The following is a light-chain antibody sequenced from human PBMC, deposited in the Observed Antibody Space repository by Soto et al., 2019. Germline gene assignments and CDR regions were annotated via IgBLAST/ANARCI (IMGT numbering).Light chain of an antibody. V-gene: IGLV3-21*02. CDR1: NIESKS. Sequence: SYELTQPPSVSVAPGHTARIMCGGNNIESKSVHWYQQKAGQAPVLVVYADDDRPSGIPERFSGSNSGNTATLTITRVEAGDEADYFCQVWDSSRDLHVFGSGTKLPVL. J-gene: IGLJ1*01. CDR3: QVWDSSRDLHV. CDR2: ADD.